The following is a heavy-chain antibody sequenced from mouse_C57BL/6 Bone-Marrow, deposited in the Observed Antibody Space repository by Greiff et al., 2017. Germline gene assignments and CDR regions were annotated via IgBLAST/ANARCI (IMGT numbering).Heavy chain of an antibody. CDR2: ISAGGSYT. Sequence: EVQRVESGGGLVKPGGSLKLSCAASGFTFSSYAMSWVRQTPEKRLEWVATISAGGSYTYYPDNVKGRFTISRDNAKNNLYLQMSHLKSEDTAMYYCARDGYPMDYWGQGTSVTVSS. V-gene: IGHV5-4*01. CDR1: GFTFSSYA. J-gene: IGHJ4*01. D-gene: IGHD1-2*01. CDR3: ARDGYPMDY.